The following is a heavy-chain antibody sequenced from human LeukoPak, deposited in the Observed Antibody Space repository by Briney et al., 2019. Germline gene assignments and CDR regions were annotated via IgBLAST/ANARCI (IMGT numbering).Heavy chain of an antibody. Sequence: GGSLRLSCAASGFAFNFRTSGMHWVRQAPGKGLEWVAFIQYDDSEKSYADSMKGRCTTSRDNSKKTVPLQMNSLRAEDTAVYYCAKVGSGWYYFDYWGQGTLVTVSS. D-gene: IGHD6-19*01. CDR2: IQYDDSEK. CDR3: AKVGSGWYYFDY. J-gene: IGHJ4*02. CDR1: GFAFNFRTSG. V-gene: IGHV3-30*02.